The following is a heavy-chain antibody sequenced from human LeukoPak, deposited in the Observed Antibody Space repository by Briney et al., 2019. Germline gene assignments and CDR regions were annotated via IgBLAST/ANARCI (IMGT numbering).Heavy chain of an antibody. Sequence: SETLSLTCTVSGGSISSSSYYWGWIRQPPGKGLEWIGSIYYSGSTYYNPSLKSRVTISVDTSKNQFSLKLSSVTAADTAVYYCATMTTVTTDGYWGQGTLVTVSS. V-gene: IGHV4-39*07. D-gene: IGHD4-17*01. CDR1: GGSISSSSYY. CDR2: IYYSGST. CDR3: ATMTTVTTDGY. J-gene: IGHJ4*02.